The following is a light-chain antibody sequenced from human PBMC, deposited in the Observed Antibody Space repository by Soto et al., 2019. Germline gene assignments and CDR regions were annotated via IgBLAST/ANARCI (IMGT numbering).Light chain of an antibody. CDR1: SSDVGGYNY. CDR3: SSYTTRVSYI. J-gene: IGLJ1*01. Sequence: QSVLTQPASVSGSPGQSITISCTGTSSDVGGYNYVSWYQQHPDKAPTLMIYAVSKRPSGVSSRFSGSKSGNTASLTISGRHSEYDAAYYCSSYTTRVSYIFPNGTKLTVL. CDR2: AVS. V-gene: IGLV2-14*03.